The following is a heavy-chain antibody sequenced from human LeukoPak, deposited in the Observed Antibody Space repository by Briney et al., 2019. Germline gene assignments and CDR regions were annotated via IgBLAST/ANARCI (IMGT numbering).Heavy chain of an antibody. Sequence: ASVKVSCKASGYTFTSYGISWVRQAPGQGLEWRGWCSAYNGNTNYAQKLQGRVTMTTDSSTSTVYMELSSLRSEDTAVYYCAIGYCRGGSCDDEPGDAFDIWGQGTMVAVSS. CDR1: GYTFTSYG. J-gene: IGHJ3*02. D-gene: IGHD2-15*01. CDR3: AIGYCRGGSCDDEPGDAFDI. V-gene: IGHV1-18*01. CDR2: CSAYNGNT.